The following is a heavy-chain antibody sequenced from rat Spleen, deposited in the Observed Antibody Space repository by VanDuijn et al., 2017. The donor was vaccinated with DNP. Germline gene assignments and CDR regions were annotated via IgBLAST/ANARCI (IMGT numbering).Heavy chain of an antibody. D-gene: IGHD1-11*01. V-gene: IGHV5-25*01. J-gene: IGHJ1*01. CDR1: GFTFNNDW. CDR2: ISPNGGSI. CDR3: SRRPLSTAVTWYFDF. Sequence: EVQLVESGGDPVQPGRSLTLSCVVSGFTFNNDWMTWVRQAPTKGLEWIASISPNGGSIYYRDSVKGRFSVSRDNTKSSLYLQMDSLRSEDTATYYCSRRPLSTAVTWYFDFWGPGTMVTVSS.